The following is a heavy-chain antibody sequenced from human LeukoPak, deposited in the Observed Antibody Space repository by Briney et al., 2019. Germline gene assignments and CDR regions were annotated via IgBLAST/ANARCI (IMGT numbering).Heavy chain of an antibody. CDR3: ARAGQLERIGDFDY. CDR2: INPNSGGT. CDR1: GYTFTGYY. J-gene: IGHJ4*02. D-gene: IGHD1-1*01. V-gene: IGHV1-2*02. Sequence: ASVKVSCKASGYTFTGYYMHWVRQAPGQGLEWMGWINPNSGGTNYAQKFQGRVTMTRDTSISTAYMELSRLRSDDTAVYYCARAGQLERIGDFDYWGQGTLVTVSS.